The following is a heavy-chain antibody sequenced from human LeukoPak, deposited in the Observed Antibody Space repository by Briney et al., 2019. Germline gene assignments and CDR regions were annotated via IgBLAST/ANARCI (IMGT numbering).Heavy chain of an antibody. J-gene: IGHJ4*02. CDR3: AKDAFGTFDY. Sequence: GGPLRLSCAASGFTFSSSPMHWVRQAPGKGLEWVAVISHDASDKYYADSVKGRFTISRDHSKNTLYLQMNSLRAEDTAVYYCAKDAFGTFDYWGQGTLVTVSS. V-gene: IGHV3-30-3*01. CDR1: GFTFSSSP. D-gene: IGHD3-10*01. CDR2: ISHDASDK.